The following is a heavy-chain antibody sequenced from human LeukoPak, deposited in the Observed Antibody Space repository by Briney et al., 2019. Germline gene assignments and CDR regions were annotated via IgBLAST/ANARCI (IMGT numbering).Heavy chain of an antibody. D-gene: IGHD5-12*01. V-gene: IGHV3-7*01. J-gene: IGHJ4*02. CDR2: LHADGIER. Sequence: PGGSLRLSCAASGFTLSGYWMSWVRQALGKGLEWVARLHADGIERYYVDPVKGRFTISRDNAKNSLHLQMYSLRLDDTAVYYCARGGYSFDYLGQGTLVTVSS. CDR3: ARGGYSFDY. CDR1: GFTLSGYW.